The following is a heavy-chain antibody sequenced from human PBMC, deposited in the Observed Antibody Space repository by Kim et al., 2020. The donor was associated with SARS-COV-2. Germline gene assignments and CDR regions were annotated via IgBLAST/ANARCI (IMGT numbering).Heavy chain of an antibody. V-gene: IGHV3-53*01. D-gene: IGHD3-22*01. CDR3: ASEHYYDSSGYYRAFDI. Sequence: GGSLRLSCAASGFTVSSNYMSWVRQAPGKGLEWVSVIYSGGSTYYADSVKGRFTISRDNSKNTLYLQMNSLRAEDTAVYYCASEHYYDSSGYYRAFDIWGQGTMVTVSS. CDR1: GFTVSSNY. J-gene: IGHJ3*02. CDR2: IYSGGST.